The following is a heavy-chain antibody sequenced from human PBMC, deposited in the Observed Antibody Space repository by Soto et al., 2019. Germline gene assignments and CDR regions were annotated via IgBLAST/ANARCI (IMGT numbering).Heavy chain of an antibody. CDR3: ARESIGCSADGLAS. CDR1: GLTFSIYE. CDR2: IDTSGEAM. Sequence: AGSLRISGAASGLTFSIYEWGWCRQAQRKGLEWVSYIDTSGEAMFYADSVKGRFSVPRDNTITSLYPQMNSLRAEETPAYYRARESIGCSADGLASWGQGTLDPSPQ. D-gene: IGHD5-12*01. V-gene: IGHV3-48*03. J-gene: IGHJ5*02.